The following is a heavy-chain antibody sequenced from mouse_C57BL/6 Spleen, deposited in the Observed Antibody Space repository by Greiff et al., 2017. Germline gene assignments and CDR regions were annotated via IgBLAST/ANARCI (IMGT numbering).Heavy chain of an antibody. D-gene: IGHD1-1*01. V-gene: IGHV2-2*01. J-gene: IGHJ4*01. CDR2: IWSGGST. CDR1: GFSLTSYG. Sequence: VQLQESGPGLVQPSQSLSITCTVSGFSLTSYGVHWVRQSPGKGLEWLGVIWSGGSTDYNAAFISRLSISKDNSKSQVFFKMNSLQADDTAIYYCARNCGEYYYGSSPYAMDYWGQGTSVTVSS. CDR3: ARNCGEYYYGSSPYAMDY.